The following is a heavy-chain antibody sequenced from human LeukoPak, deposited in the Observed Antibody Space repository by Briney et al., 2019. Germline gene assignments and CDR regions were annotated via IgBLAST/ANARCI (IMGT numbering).Heavy chain of an antibody. CDR3: ARDKKVAQYYYYYYGMDV. D-gene: IGHD5-12*01. J-gene: IGHJ6*02. Sequence: GGSLRLSCAASGFTFSSYSMNWVRQAPGKGLEWVSSISSSSSYIYYADSVKGRFTISRDNAKNSLYLQMNSLRAEDTAVYYCARDKKVAQYYYYYYGMDVWGQGTTVIVSS. CDR2: ISSSSSYI. CDR1: GFTFSSYS. V-gene: IGHV3-21*01.